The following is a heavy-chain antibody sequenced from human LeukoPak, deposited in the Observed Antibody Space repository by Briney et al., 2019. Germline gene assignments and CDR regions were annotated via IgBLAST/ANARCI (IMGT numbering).Heavy chain of an antibody. CDR2: ISAYNGNT. CDR1: GYTFTSYD. J-gene: IGHJ4*02. Sequence: ASVKVSCKASGYTFTSYDINWVRQATGQGLEWMGWISAYNGNTNYAQKLQGRVTMTTDTSTSTAYMELRSLRSDDTAVYYCARGDYYDSSGYPRYWGQGTLVTVSS. CDR3: ARGDYYDSSGYPRY. D-gene: IGHD3-22*01. V-gene: IGHV1-18*01.